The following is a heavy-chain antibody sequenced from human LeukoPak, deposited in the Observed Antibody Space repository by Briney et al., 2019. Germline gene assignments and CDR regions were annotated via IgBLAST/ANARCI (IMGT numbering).Heavy chain of an antibody. Sequence: PGGSLRLSCAASGFTFSSYGMHWVRQAPGKGLEWVAGVWYDGRNKYYADSVKGRFTISRDNSKNTLYLQMNSLRAEDTAVYYCAKAFEYYDSSGNFPYFDYWGQGTLVTVSS. CDR2: VWYDGRNK. CDR1: GFTFSSYG. CDR3: AKAFEYYDSSGNFPYFDY. V-gene: IGHV3-33*06. D-gene: IGHD3-22*01. J-gene: IGHJ4*02.